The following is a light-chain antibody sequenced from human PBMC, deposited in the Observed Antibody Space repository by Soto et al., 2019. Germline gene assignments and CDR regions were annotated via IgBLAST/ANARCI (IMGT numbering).Light chain of an antibody. CDR2: GAS. Sequence: EIVMTQSPATLSVSPWERATLSCRASQSVGSDLAWYQQKPGQAPRLLIYGASSRATGIPDRFSGSGSGTDFTLTISRLEPEDFALYYCQQYGDSRTFGQGTKVDIK. V-gene: IGKV3-20*01. J-gene: IGKJ1*01. CDR3: QQYGDSRT. CDR1: QSVGSD.